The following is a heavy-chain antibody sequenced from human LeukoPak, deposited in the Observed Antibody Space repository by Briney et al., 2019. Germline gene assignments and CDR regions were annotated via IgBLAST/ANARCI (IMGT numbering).Heavy chain of an antibody. D-gene: IGHD3-9*01. V-gene: IGHV3-23*01. J-gene: IGHJ4*02. CDR2: ISGSGGNT. CDR1: GFNFSIYP. CDR3: SKGTFVWSLPLFLDS. Sequence: GGTLRLSCTTSGFNFSIYPMTWVRQAPGKGLEWVSAISGSGGNTYYADSVKGRFTISRDNSKNTLYLQMNSLGVEDTAVYYCSKGTFVWSLPLFLDSWGQGILV.